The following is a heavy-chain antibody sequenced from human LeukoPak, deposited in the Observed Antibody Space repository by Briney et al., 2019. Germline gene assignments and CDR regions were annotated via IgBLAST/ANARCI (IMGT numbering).Heavy chain of an antibody. Sequence: SETLSLTCAVYGESFSGYYWSWIRQPAGKGLEWIGRIYTSGSTNYNPSLKSRVTMSVDTSKNQFSLKLSSVTAADTAVYYCATHHSSGWPAFDYWGQGTLVTVSS. CDR1: GESFSGYY. CDR2: IYTSGST. J-gene: IGHJ4*02. V-gene: IGHV4-59*10. CDR3: ATHHSSGWPAFDY. D-gene: IGHD6-19*01.